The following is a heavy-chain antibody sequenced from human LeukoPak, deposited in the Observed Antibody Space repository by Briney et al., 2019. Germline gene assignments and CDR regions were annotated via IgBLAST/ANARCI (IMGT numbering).Heavy chain of an antibody. CDR3: ARDVDTAYPDY. Sequence: GGSLRLSCAASGFTFSSYSMNWVRQAPGKGLEWVSSISSSSYIYYADSVKGRFTISRDNAKNSLYLQMNSLGAEDTAVYYCARDVDTAYPDYWGQGTLVTVSS. CDR2: ISSSSYI. D-gene: IGHD5-18*01. V-gene: IGHV3-21*01. CDR1: GFTFSSYS. J-gene: IGHJ4*02.